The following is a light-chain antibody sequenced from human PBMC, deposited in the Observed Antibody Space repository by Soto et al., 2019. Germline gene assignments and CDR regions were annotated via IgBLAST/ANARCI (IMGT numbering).Light chain of an antibody. CDR3: QSYDSSLSGGV. CDR1: SSNIGAGYD. CDR2: GNS. V-gene: IGLV1-40*01. J-gene: IGLJ3*02. Sequence: QSVLTQPPSVSGAPGQRVTISCTGSSSNIGAGYDVHWYQQLPGTAPKLLIYGNSNRPSGVPDRFSGSKSGTSASLAITGLQAADEADYYCQSYDSSLSGGVFGGGTKLTVL.